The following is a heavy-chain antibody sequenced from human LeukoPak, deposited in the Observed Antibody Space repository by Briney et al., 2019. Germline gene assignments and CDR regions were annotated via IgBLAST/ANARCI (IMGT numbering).Heavy chain of an antibody. D-gene: IGHD5-18*01. CDR3: ARTAMRFGPYYYYYMDV. J-gene: IGHJ6*03. V-gene: IGHV3-48*03. Sequence: GGSLRLSCAASGFTFSSYEMNWVRQAPGKWLEWVSYISSSGSTIYYADSVKGRFTISRDNAKNSLYLQMNSLRAEDTALYHCARTAMRFGPYYYYYMDVWGKGTTVTISS. CDR2: ISSSGSTI. CDR1: GFTFSSYE.